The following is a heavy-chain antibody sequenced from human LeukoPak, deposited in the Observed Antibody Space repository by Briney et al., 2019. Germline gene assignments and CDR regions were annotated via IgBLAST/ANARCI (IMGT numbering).Heavy chain of an antibody. V-gene: IGHV4-34*01. Sequence: SETLSLTCASYVGSFSGYYWSWIRQPPGKGLEWIGEINHSGSTNYNPSLKSRVTISVDTSKNQFSLKLSSVTAADTAVYYCARHGGYSSGWFDPYYWGQGTLVTVSS. D-gene: IGHD6-19*01. J-gene: IGHJ4*02. CDR2: INHSGST. CDR3: ARHGGYSSGWFDPYY. CDR1: VGSFSGYY.